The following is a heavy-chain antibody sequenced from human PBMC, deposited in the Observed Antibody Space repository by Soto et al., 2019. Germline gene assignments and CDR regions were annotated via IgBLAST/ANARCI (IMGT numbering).Heavy chain of an antibody. CDR1: GFTVSSNY. D-gene: IGHD6-19*01. CDR3: AKDRLAVTSAVKYFDY. Sequence: PGGSLRLSCAASGFTVSSNYMSWVRQAPGKGLEWVSVIYSGGSTYYADSVKGRFTISRDNSKNTLYLQMSSLRAEDTAVYYCAKDRLAVTSAVKYFDYWGQGSLVTVSS. J-gene: IGHJ4*02. CDR2: IYSGGST. V-gene: IGHV3-66*01.